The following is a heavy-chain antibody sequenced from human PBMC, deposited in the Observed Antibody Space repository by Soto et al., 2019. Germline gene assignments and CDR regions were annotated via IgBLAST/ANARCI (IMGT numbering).Heavy chain of an antibody. Sequence: QVQLVQSGAEVKRPGSSVKVSCKASGDTFNFYSINWVRQAPGLGLEWMGRVNPIISMSNYAQKFQGRVTMTADKSTSTDHMELRRLSAEDTAIYYCASSYGSGYRAFDYWGQGALVTVSS. CDR3: ASSYGSGYRAFDY. CDR1: GDTFNFYS. V-gene: IGHV1-69*02. CDR2: VNPIISMS. D-gene: IGHD3-10*01. J-gene: IGHJ4*02.